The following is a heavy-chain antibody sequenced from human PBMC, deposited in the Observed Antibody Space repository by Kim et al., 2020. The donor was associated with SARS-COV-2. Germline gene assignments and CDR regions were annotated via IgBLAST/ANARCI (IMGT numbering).Heavy chain of an antibody. CDR3: AIGGGGEILTGYTRPYYYYGMDV. CDR1: GFTLSTYA. Sequence: GGSLRLSCVTSGFTLSTYAMHWVRQVPGKGLEWVSVSASTGDTFYLDSVKGRFTISREDAKNSLFLQMNSLTPGDTAVYYCAIGGGGEILTGYTRPYYYYGMDVWGQGTPVTVSS. V-gene: IGHV3-13*01. D-gene: IGHD3-9*01. CDR2: SASTGDT. J-gene: IGHJ6*02.